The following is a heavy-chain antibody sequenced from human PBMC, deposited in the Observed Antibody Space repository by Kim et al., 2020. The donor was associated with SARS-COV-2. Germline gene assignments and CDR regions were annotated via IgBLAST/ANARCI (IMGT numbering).Heavy chain of an antibody. D-gene: IGHD3-10*01. Sequence: SETLSLTCTVSGGSISSSSYYWGWIRQPPGKGLEWIGSIYYSGSTYYNPSLKSRVTISVDTSKHQFSLKLSSVTAADTAVYYCASLRITMVRGVIRPLDFDYWGQGTLVTVSS. J-gene: IGHJ4*02. CDR2: IYYSGST. CDR3: ASLRITMVRGVIRPLDFDY. CDR1: GGSISSSSYY. V-gene: IGHV4-39*01.